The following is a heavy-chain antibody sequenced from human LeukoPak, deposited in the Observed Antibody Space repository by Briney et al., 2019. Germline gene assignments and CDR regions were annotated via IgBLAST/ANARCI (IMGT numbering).Heavy chain of an antibody. D-gene: IGHD4-17*01. CDR1: GFTFDDYA. V-gene: IGHV3-43*02. CDR3: AKDKLGGHYGDYSFDY. Sequence: QPGGSLRLSCAASGFTFDDYAMHRVRQAPGKGLEWVSLISGDGGSTYYADSVKGRFTISRDNSKNSLYLQMNSLRTEDTALYYCAKDKLGGHYGDYSFDYWGQGTLVTVSS. CDR2: ISGDGGST. J-gene: IGHJ4*02.